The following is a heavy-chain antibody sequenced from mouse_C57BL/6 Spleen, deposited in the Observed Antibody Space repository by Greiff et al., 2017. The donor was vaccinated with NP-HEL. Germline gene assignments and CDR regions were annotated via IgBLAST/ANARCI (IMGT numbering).Heavy chain of an antibody. J-gene: IGHJ2*01. D-gene: IGHD2-3*01. CDR1: GFSLTSYA. CDR3: ARNGDGYYVYYFDY. CDR2: IWTGGGT. V-gene: IGHV2-9-1*01. Sequence: VQLVESGPGLVAPSQSLSITCTVSGFSLTSYAISWVRQPPGKGLEWLGVIWTGGGTNYNSAIQSRLRISKDNSKSQVFLKMNSLQTDDTARYYCARNGDGYYVYYFDYWGQGTTLTVSS.